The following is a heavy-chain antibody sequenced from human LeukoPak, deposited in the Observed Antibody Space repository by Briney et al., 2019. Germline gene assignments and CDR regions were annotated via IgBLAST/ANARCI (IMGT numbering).Heavy chain of an antibody. V-gene: IGHV3-23*01. CDR1: GFTGINDY. CDR2: ISGSGGST. CDR3: AKENKGGWGSSSWYYFDY. Sequence: GGSMRLSCVGSGFTGINDYFSWVRQAPGKGLEWVSAISGSGGSTYYADSVKGRFTISRDNSKNTLYLQMNSLRAEDTAVYYCAKENKGGWGSSSWYYFDYWGQGTLVTVSS. D-gene: IGHD6-13*01. J-gene: IGHJ4*02.